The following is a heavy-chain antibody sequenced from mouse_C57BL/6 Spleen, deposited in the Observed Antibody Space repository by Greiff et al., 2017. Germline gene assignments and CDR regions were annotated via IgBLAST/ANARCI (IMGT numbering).Heavy chain of an antibody. V-gene: IGHV1-22*01. Sequence: EVQLQESGPELVKPGASVKMSCKESGYTFTDYNMHWVKQSHGKSLEWIGYINPNNGGTSYNQKFKGKATLTVNKSSSTAYMELRSLTSEDSAVYYCAREGLYDGYPHWYFDVWGTGTTVTVSS. D-gene: IGHD2-3*01. CDR2: INPNNGGT. J-gene: IGHJ1*03. CDR1: GYTFTDYN. CDR3: AREGLYDGYPHWYFDV.